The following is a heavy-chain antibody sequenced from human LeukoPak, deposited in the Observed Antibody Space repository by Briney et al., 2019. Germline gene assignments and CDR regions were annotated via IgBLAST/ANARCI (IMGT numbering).Heavy chain of an antibody. CDR2: IYYSGST. V-gene: IGHV4-39*07. CDR3: ARDLMLPMVRGVPRYYFDY. D-gene: IGHD3-10*01. J-gene: IGHJ4*02. Sequence: SETLSLTCTVSGGSISSSRYYSGWIRQPPRKWLEWIGSIYYSGSTYYNPSLKSRVTISVDTSKHQFSLKLSSVTAADTAVYYCARDLMLPMVRGVPRYYFDYWGQGTLVTVSS. CDR1: GGSISSSRYY.